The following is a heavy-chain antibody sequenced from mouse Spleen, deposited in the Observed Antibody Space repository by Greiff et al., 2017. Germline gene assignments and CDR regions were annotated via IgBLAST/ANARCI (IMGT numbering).Heavy chain of an antibody. V-gene: IGHV5-17*01. CDR1: GFTFSDYG. D-gene: IGHD2-1*01. Sequence: EVKLVESGGGLVKPGGSLKLSCAASGFTFSDYGMHWVRQAPEKGLEWVAYISSGSSTIYYADTVKGRFTISRDNAKNTLFLQMTSLRSEDTAMYYCARFYSFYAMDYWGQGTSVTVSS. CDR2: ISSGSSTI. J-gene: IGHJ4*01. CDR3: ARFYSFYAMDY.